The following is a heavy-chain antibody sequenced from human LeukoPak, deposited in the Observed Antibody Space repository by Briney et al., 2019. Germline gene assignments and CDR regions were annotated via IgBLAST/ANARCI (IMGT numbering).Heavy chain of an antibody. V-gene: IGHV1-69*04. J-gene: IGHJ6*02. D-gene: IGHD2-15*01. CDR2: IIPIFGIA. Sequence: SVKVSCKASGRTFSSYAISWVRQAPGQGLEWMGRIIPIFGIANYAQKFQGRVTITADKSTSTAYMELSSLRSEDTAVYYCARDDCSGGSCYGPYYYYGMDVWGQGTTVTVSS. CDR3: ARDDCSGGSCYGPYYYYGMDV. CDR1: GRTFSSYA.